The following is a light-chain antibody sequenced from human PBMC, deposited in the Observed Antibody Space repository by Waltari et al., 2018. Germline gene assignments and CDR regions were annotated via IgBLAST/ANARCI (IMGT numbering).Light chain of an antibody. V-gene: IGKV1-16*02. CDR3: QQYNVYPPT. J-gene: IGKJ2*01. CDR2: AAS. Sequence: DIQMTQSPSSLSASVGDRVTITCRASQCIDIYLAWFQQKPGKAPKSLIYAASNLQSGVPSKFSGSGSGTDFTLTISSLQPEDFATYYCQQYNVYPPTFGQGTKLEI. CDR1: QCIDIY.